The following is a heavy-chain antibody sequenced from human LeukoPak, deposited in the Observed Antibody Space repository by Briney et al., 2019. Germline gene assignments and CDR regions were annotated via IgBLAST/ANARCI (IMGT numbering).Heavy chain of an antibody. D-gene: IGHD6-19*01. CDR2: ISYDGSNK. J-gene: IGHJ5*02. Sequence: GESLKISFAASGXTFSSYAMHWVRQAPGKGLEWVAIISYDGSNKYYADSVKGRFTISRDNSKNTLYLQMNSLRAEDAAVYYCAREIIAVAESGAWGQGTLVTVSS. CDR3: AREIIAVAESGA. V-gene: IGHV3-30-3*01. CDR1: GXTFSSYA.